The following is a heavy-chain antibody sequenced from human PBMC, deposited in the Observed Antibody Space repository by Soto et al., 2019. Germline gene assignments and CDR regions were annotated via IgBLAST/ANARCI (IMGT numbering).Heavy chain of an antibody. J-gene: IGHJ4*02. V-gene: IGHV1-3*01. CDR3: ARGDVLMVYASAPPTDY. CDR1: GYTFTSYA. D-gene: IGHD2-8*01. CDR2: INAGNGNT. Sequence: ASVKVSCKASGYTFTSYAMHWVRQAPGQRLEWMGWINAGNGNTKYSQKFQGRVTITRDTSASTAYMELSSLRSEDTVVYYCARGDVLMVYASAPPTDYWGQGTLVTVSS.